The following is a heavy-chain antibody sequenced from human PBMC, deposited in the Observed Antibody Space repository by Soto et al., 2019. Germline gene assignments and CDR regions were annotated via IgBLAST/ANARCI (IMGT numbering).Heavy chain of an antibody. Sequence: QLQLQESGPGLVKPSETLSLTCTVSGGSISSSSYYWGWIRQPPGKGLEWIGSIYYSGSTYYNPSLKSRVTISVDTSKNQCSLKLSSVTAADTAVYYWARHKQAAADNWCDPWGQGTLVTVSS. CDR1: GGSISSSSYY. D-gene: IGHD2-2*01. J-gene: IGHJ5*02. V-gene: IGHV4-39*01. CDR2: IYYSGST. CDR3: ARHKQAAADNWCDP.